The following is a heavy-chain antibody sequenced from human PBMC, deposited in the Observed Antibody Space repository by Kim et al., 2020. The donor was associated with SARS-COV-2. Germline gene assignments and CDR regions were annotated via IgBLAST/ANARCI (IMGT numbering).Heavy chain of an antibody. D-gene: IGHD3-22*01. CDR1: GYTFTSYG. CDR3: AREVRYYYDSSGYCLDY. J-gene: IGHJ4*02. V-gene: IGHV1-18*01. Sequence: ASVKVSCKASGYTFTSYGISWVRQAPGQGLEWMGWISAYNGNTNYAQKLQGRVTMTTDTSTSTAYMELRSLRSDDTAVYYCAREVRYYYDSSGYCLDYWGQGTLVTVSS. CDR2: ISAYNGNT.